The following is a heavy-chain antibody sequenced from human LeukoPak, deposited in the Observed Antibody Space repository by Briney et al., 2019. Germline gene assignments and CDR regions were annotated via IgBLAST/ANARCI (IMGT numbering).Heavy chain of an antibody. CDR1: GGSISSSSYY. J-gene: IGHJ4*02. D-gene: IGHD3-10*01. CDR2: IYYSGST. V-gene: IGHV4-39*01. Sequence: SETLSLTCTVSGGSISSSSYYWGWIRQPPGKGLEWIGSIYYSGSTYYNPSLKSRVTISVDTSKNQFSLKLSSVTAADTAVYYCARRSGGSGSYFRDYWGQGTLVTVSP. CDR3: ARRSGGSGSYFRDY.